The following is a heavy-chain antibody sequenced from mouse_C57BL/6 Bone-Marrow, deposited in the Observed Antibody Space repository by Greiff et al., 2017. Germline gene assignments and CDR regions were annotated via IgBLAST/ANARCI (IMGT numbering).Heavy chain of an antibody. CDR1: GFTFSDYY. J-gene: IGHJ1*03. V-gene: IGHV5-16*01. Sequence: EVKLMESEGGLVQPGSSMKLSCTASGFTFSDYYMAWVRQVPEKGLEWVANINYDGSSTYYLDSLKSRFIISRDNAKNILYLQMSSLKSEDTATYYCAREGTTVVAKDWYFDVWGTGTTVTVSS. CDR3: AREGTTVVAKDWYFDV. D-gene: IGHD1-1*01. CDR2: INYDGSST.